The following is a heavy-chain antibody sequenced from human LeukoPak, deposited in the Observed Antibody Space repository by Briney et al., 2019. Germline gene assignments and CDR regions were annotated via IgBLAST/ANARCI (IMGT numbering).Heavy chain of an antibody. V-gene: IGHV1-8*03. CDR1: GYTVTSYD. CDR2: MNPNSGNT. D-gene: IGHD3-3*01. CDR3: ARGQDFWSGYYSGGGYFQH. Sequence: ASVKVSCKASGYTVTSYDINWVRQATGQGLEWMGWMNPNSGNTGYAQKFQGRVTITRNTSISTAYMELSSLRSEDTAVYYCARGQDFWSGYYSGGGYFQHWGQGTLVTVSS. J-gene: IGHJ1*01.